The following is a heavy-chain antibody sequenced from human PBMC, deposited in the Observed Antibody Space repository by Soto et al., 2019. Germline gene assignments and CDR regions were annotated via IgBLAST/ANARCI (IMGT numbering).Heavy chain of an antibody. Sequence: QVQLVQSGAEVKKPGASVKVSCKASGYTFTSYGISWVRQAPGQGLEWMGWISAYNGNTNYAQKLQGRVTMTTDTSTSTAYMELRSLRSDDTAVYYCARDRLLTRPKTPSYYYYGMDVWGQGTTVTVSS. D-gene: IGHD1-26*01. CDR2: ISAYNGNT. CDR1: GYTFTSYG. CDR3: ARDRLLTRPKTPSYYYYGMDV. V-gene: IGHV1-18*04. J-gene: IGHJ6*02.